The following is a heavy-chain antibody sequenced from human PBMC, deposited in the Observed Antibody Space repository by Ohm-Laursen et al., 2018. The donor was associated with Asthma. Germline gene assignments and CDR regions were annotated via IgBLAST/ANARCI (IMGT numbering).Heavy chain of an antibody. V-gene: IGHV4-31*11. CDR3: ARGSFYFESTGYYFFDH. Sequence: TLSLTCAVSGDSISSGNNYWSWIRQHPVKGLEWIGYIYYSGITYSNPSPRSRVTISVDTSKNQFSLNLTSVTAADTAVYYCARGSFYFESTGYYFFDHWGQGALVTVSS. CDR1: GDSISSGNNY. CDR2: IYYSGIT. J-gene: IGHJ4*02. D-gene: IGHD3-22*01.